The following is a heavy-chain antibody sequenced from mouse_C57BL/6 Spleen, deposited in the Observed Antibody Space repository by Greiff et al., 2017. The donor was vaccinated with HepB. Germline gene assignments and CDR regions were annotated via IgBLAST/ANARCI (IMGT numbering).Heavy chain of an antibody. CDR2: LDPEDGDT. D-gene: IGHD1-1*01. CDR1: GFNIKDYY. Sequence: EVQLQQSGAELVRPGASVKLSCTASGFNIKDYYMHWVKPRPEQGLEWIGRLDPEDGDTEYGPKFQGKAAMTADTASNTAYLQLSSLTSADTAVSYCFYDYGSRVAWVADWGKVMLVTVAA. V-gene: IGHV14-1*01. CDR3: FYDYGSRVAWVAD. J-gene: IGHJ3*01.